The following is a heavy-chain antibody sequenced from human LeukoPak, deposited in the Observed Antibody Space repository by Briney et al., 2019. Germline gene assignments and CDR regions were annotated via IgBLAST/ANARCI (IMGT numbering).Heavy chain of an antibody. D-gene: IGHD2-2*01. CDR2: INHSGST. J-gene: IGHJ5*02. CDR1: GGSFRGYY. V-gene: IGHV4-34*01. Sequence: SETLSLTCAVYGGSFRGYYWSWIREPPGKGLEWIGEINHSGSTNYNPSLKSRVTISVDTSKNQFSLKLSSVTAADTAVYYCARGVGYCSSTSCPWFDPWGQGTLVTVSS. CDR3: ARGVGYCSSTSCPWFDP.